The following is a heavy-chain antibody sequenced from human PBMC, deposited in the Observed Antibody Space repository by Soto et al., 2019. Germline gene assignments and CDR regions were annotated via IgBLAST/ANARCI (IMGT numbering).Heavy chain of an antibody. CDR3: ARRKYRAARTFDY. V-gene: IGHV4-34*01. Sequence: QVQLQQWGAGLLKPSETLSLTCAVYGGSFSGYYWSWIRQPPGKGLEWIGEINHSGSTNYNPSLKSRVTISVDTSKNQFSLKLSSVTAADTAVYYCARRKYRAARTFDYWGQGTLVTVSS. J-gene: IGHJ4*02. D-gene: IGHD6-6*01. CDR1: GGSFSGYY. CDR2: INHSGST.